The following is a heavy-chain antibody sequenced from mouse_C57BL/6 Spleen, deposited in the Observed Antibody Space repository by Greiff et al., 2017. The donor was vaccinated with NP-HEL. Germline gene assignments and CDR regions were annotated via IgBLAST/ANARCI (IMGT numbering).Heavy chain of an antibody. Sequence: QVQLKQPGAELVKPGASVKMSCKASGYTFTSYWITWVKQRPGQGLEWIGDIYPGSGSTNYNEKFKSKATLTVDTSSSTAYMQLSSLTSEDSAVYYCARGNYYVSSPFDDWGQGTTLTVSS. J-gene: IGHJ2*01. D-gene: IGHD1-1*01. CDR1: GYTFTSYW. V-gene: IGHV1-55*01. CDR3: ARGNYYVSSPFDD. CDR2: IYPGSGST.